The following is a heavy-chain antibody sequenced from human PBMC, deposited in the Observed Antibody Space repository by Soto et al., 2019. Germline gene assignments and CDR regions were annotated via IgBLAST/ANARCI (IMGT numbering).Heavy chain of an antibody. V-gene: IGHV4-4*02. D-gene: IGHD2-2*01. CDR3: ARVRQGCSSTSCYFDP. CDR2: IHHSGST. Sequence: VGQPPGKGLEWIGEIHHSGSTNYNPSLKSRVTISVDKSKNQFSLKLNSVTAADTAVYYCARVRQGCSSTSCYFDPWGQGTLVTVSS. J-gene: IGHJ5*02.